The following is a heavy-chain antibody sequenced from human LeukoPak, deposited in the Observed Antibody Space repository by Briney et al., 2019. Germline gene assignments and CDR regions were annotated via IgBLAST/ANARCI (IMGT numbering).Heavy chain of an antibody. CDR1: GYTFTKYY. J-gene: IGHJ4*02. CDR2: INPGGDNT. Sequence: ASVKVSCKASGYTFTKYYIHWVRQAPGQGLEWMGLINPGGDNTNYAQNFQGRVTMTRDTSISTAYMELSSLRSDDTAVYYCYYRVSSGYLTWGQGTLVAVSS. CDR3: YYRVSSGYLT. V-gene: IGHV1-46*01. D-gene: IGHD3-22*01.